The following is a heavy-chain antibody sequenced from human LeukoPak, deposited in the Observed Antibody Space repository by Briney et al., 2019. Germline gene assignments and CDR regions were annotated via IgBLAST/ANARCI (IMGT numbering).Heavy chain of an antibody. V-gene: IGHV4-38-2*01. CDR3: ARATDGSGSSSHYYYYYYGMDV. D-gene: IGHD3-10*01. CDR2: IYHSGST. CDR1: GYSISSGYY. Sequence: SETLSLTCAVSGYSISSGYYWGWIRQPPGKGLEWIGSIYHSGSTYYNPSLKSRVTISVDTSKNQFSLKLGSVTAADTAVYYCARATDGSGSSSHYYYYYYGMDVWGKGTTVTVSS. J-gene: IGHJ6*04.